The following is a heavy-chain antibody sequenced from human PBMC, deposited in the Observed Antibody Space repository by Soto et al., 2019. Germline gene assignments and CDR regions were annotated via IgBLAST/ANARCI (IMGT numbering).Heavy chain of an antibody. V-gene: IGHV4-34*01. CDR3: ARPTGVRSLDV. J-gene: IGHJ6*02. CDR1: GVSFSGYY. Sequence: SETLSLTCAVYGVSFSGYYWSWIRQPPGKGLEWIGEINHSGSTNYNPSLKSRAFISVDTYKNQFSLRLNSVTAADTAVYYCARPTGVRSLDVWGQGTTVTVSS. CDR2: INHSGST. D-gene: IGHD3-10*01.